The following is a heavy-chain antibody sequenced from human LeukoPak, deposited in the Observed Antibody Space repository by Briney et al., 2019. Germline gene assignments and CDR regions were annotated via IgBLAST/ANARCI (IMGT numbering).Heavy chain of an antibody. CDR2: IIPIFGTA. J-gene: IGHJ4*02. Sequence: ASVKVSCKASGGTFSSYAISWVRQAPGQGLEWMGGIIPIFGTANYAHKFQGRVTITADESTSTAYMELSSLRSEDTAVYYCARDRGYSYGPSFDFDYWGQGTLVTVSS. CDR1: GGTFSSYA. V-gene: IGHV1-69*01. D-gene: IGHD5-18*01. CDR3: ARDRGYSYGPSFDFDY.